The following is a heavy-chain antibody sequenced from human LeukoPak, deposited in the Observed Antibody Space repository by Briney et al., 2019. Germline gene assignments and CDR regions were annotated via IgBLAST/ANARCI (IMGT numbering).Heavy chain of an antibody. V-gene: IGHV3-33*01. CDR1: GFTFSSYG. D-gene: IGHD2-15*01. CDR3: ARDQDCNSRSCCNWFDP. Sequence: TGGSLRLSCAASGFTFSSYGMHWVRQAPGKGLEWVAVIWYDGSNKYYADSVKGRFSISRDNARSTLYLQMNSLRAEDTAVYYCARDQDCNSRSCCNWFDPWGQGTLVTVSS. J-gene: IGHJ5*02. CDR2: IWYDGSNK.